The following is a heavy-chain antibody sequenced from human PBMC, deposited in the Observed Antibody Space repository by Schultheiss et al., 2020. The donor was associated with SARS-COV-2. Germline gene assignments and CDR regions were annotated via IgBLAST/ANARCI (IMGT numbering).Heavy chain of an antibody. CDR2: ISGSGGST. CDR3: AIQRKLADDAFDI. D-gene: IGHD6-13*01. J-gene: IGHJ3*02. V-gene: IGHV3-23*01. Sequence: GGSLRLSCAASGFTFSSYAMSWVRQAPGKGLEWVSAISGSGGSTYYADSVKGRFTISRDNSKNTLYLQMNSLRAEDTAVYYCAIQRKLADDAFDIWGQGTMVTVSS. CDR1: GFTFSSYA.